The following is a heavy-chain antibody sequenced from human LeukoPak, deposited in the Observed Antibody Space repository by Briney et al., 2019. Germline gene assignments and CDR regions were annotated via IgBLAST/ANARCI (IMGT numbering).Heavy chain of an antibody. D-gene: IGHD1-26*01. V-gene: IGHV1-2*02. Sequence: ASVKVSCKASGYTFTGYYMRWVRQAPGQGLEWMGWINPNSGDTDYAQKFQGRVTMARDTSINTAYMELNSLRSDDTAMYYCARAVGATTFYFDYWGQGPLVTVSS. CDR3: ARAVGATTFYFDY. CDR1: GYTFTGYY. CDR2: INPNSGDT. J-gene: IGHJ4*02.